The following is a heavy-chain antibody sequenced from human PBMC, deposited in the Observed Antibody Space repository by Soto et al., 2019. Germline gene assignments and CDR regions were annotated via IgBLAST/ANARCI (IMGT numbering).Heavy chain of an antibody. CDR1: GFTLSSYS. V-gene: IGHV3-48*01. D-gene: IGHD3-10*01. J-gene: IGHJ4*02. Sequence: GGSLRLSCAASGFTLSSYSMNWVRQAPGKGLEWVSYISRTSSTTYYADSVKGRFTISRDNSKNTLYLQMNSLRAEDTAVYYCAKDSYGSGSLSDWGQGTLVTVS. CDR2: ISRTSSTT. CDR3: AKDSYGSGSLSD.